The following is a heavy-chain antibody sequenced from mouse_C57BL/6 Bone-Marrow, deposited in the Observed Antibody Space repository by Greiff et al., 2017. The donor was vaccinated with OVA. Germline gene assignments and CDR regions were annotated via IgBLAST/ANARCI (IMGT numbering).Heavy chain of an antibody. V-gene: IGHV6-6*01. CDR1: GFTFSDAW. CDR3: TTVVARNWYFDV. J-gene: IGHJ1*03. CDR2: IRNKANNHAT. Sequence: EVHLVESGGGLVQPGGSMKLSCAASGFTFSDAWMDWVRQSPEKGLEWVAEIRNKANNHATYYAESVKGRFTISRDDSKSSVYLQMNSLRAEDTGIYYCTTVVARNWYFDVWGTGTTVTVSS. D-gene: IGHD1-1*01.